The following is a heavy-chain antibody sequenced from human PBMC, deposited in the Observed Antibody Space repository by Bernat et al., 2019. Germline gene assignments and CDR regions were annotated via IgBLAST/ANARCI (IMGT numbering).Heavy chain of an antibody. J-gene: IGHJ5*02. D-gene: IGHD1-26*01. CDR1: GFTFSSYW. Sequence: EVQLVESGGGLVQPGGSLRLSCAASGFTFSSYWMHWVRQAPGKGLVWVSRINSDGSSTSYADSVKGRFIISRDNAKNTLYLQMNSLRAEDTAVYYYARDGGNYWGWFDPWGQGTLVTVSS. V-gene: IGHV3-74*01. CDR3: ARDGGNYWGWFDP. CDR2: INSDGSST.